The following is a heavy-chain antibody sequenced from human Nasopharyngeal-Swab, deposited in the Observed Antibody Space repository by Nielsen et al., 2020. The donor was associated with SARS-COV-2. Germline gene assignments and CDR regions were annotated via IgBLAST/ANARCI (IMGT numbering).Heavy chain of an antibody. D-gene: IGHD6-13*01. V-gene: IGHV3-48*02. CDR3: ASLYSSSWFLETVNHFDS. CDR1: GFTFSSYH. Sequence: ESLKISCAASGFTFSSYHMNWVRQAPGKGLEWISYITTGSTTIYYADSVKGRFTVSRDNAKNSLYLQMNSLRDEDTAVYYCASLYSSSWFLETVNHFDSWGQGTLVTVSS. J-gene: IGHJ4*02. CDR2: ITTGSTTI.